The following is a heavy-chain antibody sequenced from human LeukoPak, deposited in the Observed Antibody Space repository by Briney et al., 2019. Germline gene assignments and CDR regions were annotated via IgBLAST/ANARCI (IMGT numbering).Heavy chain of an antibody. CDR1: GFTFSSYW. J-gene: IGHJ4*02. CDR3: ARELPFDY. V-gene: IGHV3-74*01. CDR2: ISGDGSST. Sequence: QPGGSLRLSCAASGFTFSSYWMHWVRQTPGKGLVWVSRISGDGSSTTYAESVKGRFTISRDNAKNTLYLQMNTLRDEDTAVYYCARELPFDYWGQGTLVTVSS.